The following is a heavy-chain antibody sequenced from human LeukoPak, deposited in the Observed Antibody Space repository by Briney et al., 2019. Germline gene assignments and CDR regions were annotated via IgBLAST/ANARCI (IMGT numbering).Heavy chain of an antibody. CDR2: IRYDGSNK. J-gene: IGHJ4*02. V-gene: IGHV3-30*02. CDR3: AKDIYDYVWGSYPDFDY. D-gene: IGHD3-16*02. CDR1: GFTFSSYG. Sequence: GGSLRLSCAASGFTFSSYGMHWVRQAPGKGLEWVAFIRYDGSNKYYADSVKGRFTISRDNSKNTLYLQTNSLRAEDTAVYYCAKDIYDYVWGSYPDFDYWGQGTLVTVSS.